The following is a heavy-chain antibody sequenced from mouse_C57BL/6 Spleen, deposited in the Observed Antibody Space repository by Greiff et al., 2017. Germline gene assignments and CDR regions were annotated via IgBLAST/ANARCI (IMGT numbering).Heavy chain of an antibody. D-gene: IGHD4-1*01. CDR1: GFTFSSYT. CDR3: ARQPGAGWFAY. Sequence: EVKLVEPGGGLVKPGGSLKLSCAASGFTFSSYTMSWVRQTPGQRLEWVATISGGGGNTDYPDSVKGGFTISRDNAKNTLYLQMSSLRSEDTALYYCARQPGAGWFAYWGQGTLVTVSA. V-gene: IGHV5-9*01. J-gene: IGHJ3*01. CDR2: ISGGGGNT.